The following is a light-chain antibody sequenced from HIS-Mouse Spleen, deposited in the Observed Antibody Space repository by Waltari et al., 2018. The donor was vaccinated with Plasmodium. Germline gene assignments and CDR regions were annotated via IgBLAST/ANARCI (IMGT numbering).Light chain of an antibody. CDR3: QQYNNWSFT. J-gene: IGKJ3*01. Sequence: EIVMTQSPATLSVSPGERAPLSCRASQSVSSNLAWYQQKPRQAPRLLIYGASTRATGIPARFSGSGSGTEFTLTISSLQSEDFAVYYCQQYNNWSFTFGPGTKVDIK. V-gene: IGKV3-15*01. CDR1: QSVSSN. CDR2: GAS.